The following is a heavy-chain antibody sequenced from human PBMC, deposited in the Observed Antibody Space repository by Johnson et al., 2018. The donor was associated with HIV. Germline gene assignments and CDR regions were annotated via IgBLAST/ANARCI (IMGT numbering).Heavy chain of an antibody. V-gene: IGHV3-30*04. CDR2: ISYDGSNK. CDR1: GFTFSSYA. CDR3: ASPYEWGTGAFDI. J-gene: IGHJ3*02. D-gene: IGHD7-27*01. Sequence: QVQLVESGGGVVQPGRSLRLSCAASGFTFSSYAMHWVRQAPGKGLEWVAVISYDGSNKYYADSVKRRFTISRDNSKNTLYLQMNSLRAEDTAVYYCASPYEWGTGAFDIWGQGTMVTVSS.